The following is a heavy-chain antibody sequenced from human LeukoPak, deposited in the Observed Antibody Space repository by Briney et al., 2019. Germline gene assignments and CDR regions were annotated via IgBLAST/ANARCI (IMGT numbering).Heavy chain of an antibody. D-gene: IGHD3-22*01. CDR3: ARDLSGYGASDY. J-gene: IGHJ4*02. V-gene: IGHV4-31*03. CDR2: IYHTGNT. Sequence: PSETLSLACSVSGGSISSGAYYWRWIRQLPGRGLEWIAYIYHTGNTYYNPSLKSRLTISLDTSQNQFSLKLSSVTAADTAVYYCARDLSGYGASDYWGQGTLVTVSS. CDR1: GGSISSGAYY.